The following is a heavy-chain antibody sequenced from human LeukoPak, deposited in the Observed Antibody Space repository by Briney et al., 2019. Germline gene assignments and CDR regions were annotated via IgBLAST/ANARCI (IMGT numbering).Heavy chain of an antibody. D-gene: IGHD5-18*01. V-gene: IGHV1-18*01. J-gene: IGHJ4*02. CDR1: GYTFTSYG. CDR2: ISAYNGNT. CDR3: AREYDGYSSAYYFDY. Sequence: ASVNVSCKASGYTFTSYGMSWVRQAPGQGLEWMGWISAYNGNTNYAQKLQGRVTMTTDTSTSTAYMELRSLRSDDTAAYYCAREYDGYSSAYYFDYWGQGTLVTVSS.